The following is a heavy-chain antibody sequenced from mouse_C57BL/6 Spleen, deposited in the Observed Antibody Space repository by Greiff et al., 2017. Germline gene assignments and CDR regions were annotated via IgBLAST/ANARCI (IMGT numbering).Heavy chain of an antibody. Sequence: VQLQQSGAELVRPGTSVKVSCKASGYAFTNYLIEWVKQRPGQGLEWIGVINPGSGGTNYNEKFKGKATLTADKSSSTAYMQLSSLTSEDSAVYFCATPCSRGYAMDYWGQGTSVTVSS. V-gene: IGHV1-54*01. CDR1: GYAFTNYL. CDR3: ATPCSRGYAMDY. CDR2: INPGSGGT. J-gene: IGHJ4*01.